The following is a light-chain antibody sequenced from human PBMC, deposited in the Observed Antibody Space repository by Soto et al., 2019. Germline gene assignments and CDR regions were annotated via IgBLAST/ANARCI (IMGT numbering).Light chain of an antibody. CDR1: QSVGSNS. CDR3: QQYDNWPLT. V-gene: IGKV3-20*01. J-gene: IGKJ4*01. CDR2: GVS. Sequence: EVVLTQSPGTLSLSPGERATLSCRASQSVGSNSFAWYQQKPGQAPRLLIYGVSSRATGIPDRFSGSGSGTDFTLTIARLEPEDFAVYFCQQYDNWPLTFGGGTKVDTK.